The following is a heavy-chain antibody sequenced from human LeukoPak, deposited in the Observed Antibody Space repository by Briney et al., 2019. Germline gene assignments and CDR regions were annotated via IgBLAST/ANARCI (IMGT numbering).Heavy chain of an antibody. V-gene: IGHV3-21*01. CDR1: GFTFSSYS. Sequence: GGSLRLSCAASGFTFSSYSMNWVRQAPGKGLEWVSSVSSSSSYIYYADSVKGRFTISRDNAKNSLYLQMNSLRAEDTAVYYCAGETRGYSYGYFDYWGQGTLVTVSS. CDR3: AGETRGYSYGYFDY. D-gene: IGHD5-18*01. CDR2: VSSSSSYI. J-gene: IGHJ4*02.